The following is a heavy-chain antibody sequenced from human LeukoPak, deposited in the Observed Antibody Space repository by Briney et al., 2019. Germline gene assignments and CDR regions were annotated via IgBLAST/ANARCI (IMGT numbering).Heavy chain of an antibody. V-gene: IGHV4-39*02. CDR3: ARERSTWGLPLDY. D-gene: IGHD3-16*01. CDR2: IYYSGST. Sequence: SETLSLTCTVSGGSISSSSYYWGWIRQPPGKGLEWIGSIYYSGSTYYNPSLKSRVTISVDTSKNQFSLKLSSVTAADTAVYYCARERSTWGLPLDYWGQGTLVTVSS. J-gene: IGHJ4*02. CDR1: GGSISSSSYY.